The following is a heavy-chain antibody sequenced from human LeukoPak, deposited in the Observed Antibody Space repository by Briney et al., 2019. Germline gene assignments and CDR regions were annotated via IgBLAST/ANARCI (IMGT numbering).Heavy chain of an antibody. Sequence: GGSLRLSCAAYGFTFSDQSMNWVRQAPGKGLEWVSSISSNSLHIFYADSVKGRFTISRDNAKNSLYLQMNNLRAEDTAVYYCVGPDSQFDCWGQGTLVTVSS. CDR3: VGPDSQFDC. V-gene: IGHV3-21*01. CDR2: ISSNSLHI. CDR1: GFTFSDQS. D-gene: IGHD3-10*01. J-gene: IGHJ4*02.